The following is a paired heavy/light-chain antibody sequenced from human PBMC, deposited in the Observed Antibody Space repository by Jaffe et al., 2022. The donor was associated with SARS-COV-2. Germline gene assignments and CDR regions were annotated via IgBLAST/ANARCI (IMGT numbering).Light chain of an antibody. CDR1: QRINNW. Sequence: DIQMTQSPSTLSASVGDRVTITCRASQRINNWLAWFQQKPGKAPKLLIYKTSTLESGVPSRFSGSGSGTDFTLTISSLQPDDFAAYYCQQYIAYPYTFGQGTKLEIK. J-gene: IGKJ2*01. CDR3: QQYIAYPYT. CDR2: KTS. V-gene: IGKV1-5*03.
Heavy chain of an antibody. J-gene: IGHJ4*02. CDR1: GVSISDYY. CDR3: ARDISASYSFDY. CDR2: ISYSGDT. Sequence: QVRLQESGPGLVKPSETLSLTCTVSGVSISDYYWTWIRQPPGKGLEWIGYISYSGDTNYNPSLNSRVTMSLDTSKNQFSLRVSSVTTADTAVYYCARDISASYSFDYWGQGTLVTVSS. V-gene: IGHV4-59*01. D-gene: IGHD2-15*01.